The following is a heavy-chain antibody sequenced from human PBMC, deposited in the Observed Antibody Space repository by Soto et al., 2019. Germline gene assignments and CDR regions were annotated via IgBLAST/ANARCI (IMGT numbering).Heavy chain of an antibody. CDR3: ARDQEGGDYLRPLFDY. CDR1: GFTFSSYA. D-gene: IGHD4-17*01. V-gene: IGHV3-64*01. CDR2: ISSNGGST. Sequence: EVQLVESGGGLVQPGGSLRLSCAASGFTFSSYAMHWVRQAPGKGLEYVSAISSNGGSTYYANSVKGRFTISRDNSKNTLYLQMGSLRAEDMAVYYCARDQEGGDYLRPLFDYWGQGTLVTVSS. J-gene: IGHJ4*02.